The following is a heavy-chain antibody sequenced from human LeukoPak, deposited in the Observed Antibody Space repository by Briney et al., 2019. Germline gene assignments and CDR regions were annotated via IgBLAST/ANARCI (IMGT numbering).Heavy chain of an antibody. CDR1: GFTFSRYG. Sequence: GGSLRPSCAPSGFTFSRYGMHWVRQAPGKGLEWVALIWYDGSKEAYADSVKGRFTNSKDFSKNTLYLEMNSLTAEDTAVYYCARDPATVTSYFDYWGQGTLVTVSS. V-gene: IGHV3-33*01. CDR3: ARDPATVTSYFDY. D-gene: IGHD4-17*01. CDR2: IWYDGSKE. J-gene: IGHJ4*02.